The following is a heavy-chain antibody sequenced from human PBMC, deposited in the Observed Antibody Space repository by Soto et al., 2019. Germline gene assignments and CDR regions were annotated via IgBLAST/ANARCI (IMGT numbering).Heavy chain of an antibody. D-gene: IGHD6-13*01. CDR2: MNPNSGNT. J-gene: IGHJ5*02. V-gene: IGHV1-8*01. Sequence: QVQLVQSGAEVKKPGASVKVSCKASGYTFTSYDINWVRQATGQGLEWMGWMNPNSGNTGYAQKFQGRVTMTRNTSINTAYMERSSLRSEDTAVYYCARVSTTAGTNWFDPWGQGTLVTVSS. CDR3: ARVSTTAGTNWFDP. CDR1: GYTFTSYD.